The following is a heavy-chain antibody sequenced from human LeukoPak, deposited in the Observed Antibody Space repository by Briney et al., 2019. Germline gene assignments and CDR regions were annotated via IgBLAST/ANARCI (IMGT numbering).Heavy chain of an antibody. CDR3: ASNNDWSFDY. CDR2: IKEDGSVK. J-gene: IGHJ4*02. V-gene: IGHV3-7*05. Sequence: PGGSLRLSCGGSGFTFSSHWMSWLRQAPGKGLEWVANIKEDGSVKNYGDSVKGRFTVSRDNAKNSLYLQMNSLRVEDTAVYYCASNNDWSFDYGGQGTLVTVSS. CDR1: GFTFSSHW. D-gene: IGHD3-9*01.